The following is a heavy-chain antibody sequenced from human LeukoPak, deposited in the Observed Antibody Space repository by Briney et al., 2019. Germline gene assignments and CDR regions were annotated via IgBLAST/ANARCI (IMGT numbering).Heavy chain of an antibody. V-gene: IGHV3-9*01. CDR1: GFSFDDYG. Sequence: GGSLRLPCAASGFSFDDYGMHWVRHVPGKGREWVSGINWNSGSIVYADSVKGRFTISRDNARNSLYLQIHSLSPEDTALYYCVKDGYCSGRNCNSFAYWGQGTLVTVSS. CDR2: INWNSGSI. CDR3: VKDGYCSGRNCNSFAY. J-gene: IGHJ4*02. D-gene: IGHD2-15*01.